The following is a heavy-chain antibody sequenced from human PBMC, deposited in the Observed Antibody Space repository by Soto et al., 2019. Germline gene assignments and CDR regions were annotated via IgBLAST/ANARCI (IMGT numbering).Heavy chain of an antibody. Sequence: PGGSLRLSCAASGFTVSSNYMSWVRQAPWKGLEWVSVIYSGGSTYYADSVKGRFTISRDNSKNTLYLQVNSLRAEDTAVYYCASSEGPGETYYDFLSGYYRPRYYYYYMDVWSKGTTVTVSS. V-gene: IGHV3-66*01. CDR3: ASSEGPGETYYDFLSGYYRPRYYYYYMDV. CDR1: GFTVSSNY. CDR2: IYSGGST. J-gene: IGHJ6*03. D-gene: IGHD3-3*01.